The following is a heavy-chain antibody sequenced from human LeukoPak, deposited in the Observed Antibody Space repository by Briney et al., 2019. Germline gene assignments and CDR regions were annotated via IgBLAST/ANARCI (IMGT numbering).Heavy chain of an antibody. CDR3: ARLRRDGFNYYYMDV. CDR2: ISAYNGNT. V-gene: IGHV1-18*01. J-gene: IGHJ6*03. D-gene: IGHD5-24*01. CDR1: GYTFTSYG. Sequence: PGASVKVSCKASGYTFTSYGISWVRQAPGQGLEWMGWISAYNGNTNYAQKLQGRVTMTTDTSTSTAYMELRSLRSDDTAVYYCARLRRDGFNYYYMDVWGKGTTVTVSS.